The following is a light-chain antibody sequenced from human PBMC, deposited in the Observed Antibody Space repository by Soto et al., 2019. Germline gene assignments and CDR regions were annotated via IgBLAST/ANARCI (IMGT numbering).Light chain of an antibody. J-gene: IGKJ4*01. V-gene: IGKV3-15*01. CDR2: GAS. CDR1: ESINQN. Sequence: ETVMTHSPATLSVSPGEGATLSCRATESINQNLAWYQQKPGQAPRLLIHGASYRATGITDRFSGRGSGTEFTLAISRLQSEDVAVYYCEQYNTWPLTFGGGTKVEIK. CDR3: EQYNTWPLT.